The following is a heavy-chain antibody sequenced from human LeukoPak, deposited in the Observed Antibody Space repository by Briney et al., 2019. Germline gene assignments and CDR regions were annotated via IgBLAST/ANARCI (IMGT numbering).Heavy chain of an antibody. Sequence: ASVKVSCKASGYTFTGYYMHWVRQTPGQGLEWMGWINPNSGGTNYAQKFLGRVTMTRDTSISTAYMELSRLRSDDTAVYYCARMAAAGEFDYWGQGTLVTVSS. D-gene: IGHD6-13*01. CDR3: ARMAAAGEFDY. CDR2: INPNSGGT. V-gene: IGHV1-2*02. J-gene: IGHJ4*02. CDR1: GYTFTGYY.